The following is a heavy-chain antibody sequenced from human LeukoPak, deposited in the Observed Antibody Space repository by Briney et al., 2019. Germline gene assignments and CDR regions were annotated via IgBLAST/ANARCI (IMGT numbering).Heavy chain of an antibody. CDR1: GFTFSSYG. Sequence: GGSLRLSCAASGFTFSSYGMHWVRQAPGKGLEWVAVISYDGSNKYYGDSVKGRFTISRDNSKSTLYLQMNSLRGEDTAIYYCARDLAARHFDYWGQGTLVTVSS. D-gene: IGHD6-6*01. J-gene: IGHJ4*02. CDR3: ARDLAARHFDY. V-gene: IGHV3-30*03. CDR2: ISYDGSNK.